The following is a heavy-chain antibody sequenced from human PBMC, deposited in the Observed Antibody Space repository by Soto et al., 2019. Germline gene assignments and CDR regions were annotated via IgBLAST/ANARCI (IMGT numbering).Heavy chain of an antibody. CDR2: IVVGSGHT. J-gene: IGHJ6*02. CDR3: AAASSTSGGYYGMDV. CDR1: GFTFTSSA. V-gene: IGHV1-58*02. Sequence: SVKVSCTTSGFTFTSSAMHWVRQARGQRLEWIGWIVVGSGHTNYAQKFQERVTITRDMSTSTAYMELSSLRSEDTAMYYCAAASSTSGGYYGMDVWGQGTTVTVSS. D-gene: IGHD2-2*01.